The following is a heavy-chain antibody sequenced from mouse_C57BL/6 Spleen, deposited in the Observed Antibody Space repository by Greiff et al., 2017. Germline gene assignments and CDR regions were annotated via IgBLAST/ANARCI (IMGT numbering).Heavy chain of an antibody. CDR2: ISSGSSTI. J-gene: IGHJ2*01. CDR3: ARGVYYYGSSYYFDY. D-gene: IGHD1-1*01. V-gene: IGHV5-17*01. Sequence: EVQLVESGGGLVKPGGSLKLSCAASGFTFSDYGMHWVRQAPEKGLEWVAYISSGSSTIYYADTVKGRFTISRDNAKNTLFLQMTSLRSEDTAMYYCARGVYYYGSSYYFDYWGQGTTLTVSS. CDR1: GFTFSDYG.